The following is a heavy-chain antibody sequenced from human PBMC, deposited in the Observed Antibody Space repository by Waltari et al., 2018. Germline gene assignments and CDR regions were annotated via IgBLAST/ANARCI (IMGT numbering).Heavy chain of an antibody. V-gene: IGHV6-1*01. CDR3: ARAWDLLPAFDL. CDR2: TYYRSKWYN. CDR1: GDSVPSSSAA. Sequence: QVQLQQAGPGLVRPSQTLSLTCAISGDSVPSSSAAWNWIRQSPTRGLEWLGRTYYRSKWYNDYAVSVESRTTINPDTSKNQFSLQLKSVTPEDTAVYYCARAWDLLPAFDLWGQGTMVTVSS. J-gene: IGHJ3*01. D-gene: IGHD1-26*01.